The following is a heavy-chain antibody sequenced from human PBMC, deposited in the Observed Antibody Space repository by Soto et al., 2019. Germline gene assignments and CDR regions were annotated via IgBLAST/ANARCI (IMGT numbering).Heavy chain of an antibody. J-gene: IGHJ3*02. V-gene: IGHV1-8*01. CDR2: MNPNSGNT. CDR1: GYTFPSYD. CDR3: ARLIDCSSTSCYGFVAFHI. D-gene: IGHD2-2*01. Sequence: QVQLVQSGAEVKKPGASGKVACKASGYTFPSYDINWVRQATGQGLEGIGWMNPNSGNTGYAQKFQVRVTMTRNTSRSIAYMGLSSLRSEDTALYYCARLIDCSSTSCYGFVAFHIWGPGTLVTVSS.